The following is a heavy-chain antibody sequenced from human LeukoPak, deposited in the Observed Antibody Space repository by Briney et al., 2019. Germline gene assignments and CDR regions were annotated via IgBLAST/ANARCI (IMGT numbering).Heavy chain of an antibody. Sequence: GSLRLSCAASGFTFSNYNMNWVRQPPGKGLEWIGSIYYSGSTKYNDSLRSRVTISVDTSKNQFSLKLTSVTAADTAMYFCASLQAHGGNYFDYWGQGALVTVSS. CDR1: GFTFSNYN. V-gene: IGHV4-59*08. CDR3: ASLQAHGGNYFDY. J-gene: IGHJ4*02. CDR2: IYYSGST. D-gene: IGHD4-23*01.